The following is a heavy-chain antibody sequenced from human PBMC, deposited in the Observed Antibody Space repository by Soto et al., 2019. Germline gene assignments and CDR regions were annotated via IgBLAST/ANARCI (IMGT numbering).Heavy chain of an antibody. J-gene: IGHJ6*03. CDR1: GGSISSYY. CDR3: AREHWVGATVTQSSPYYYYYYMDV. V-gene: IGHV4-59*01. Sequence: SETLSLTCTVSGGSISSYYWSWIRQPPGKGLEWIGYIYYSGSTNYNPSLKSRVTISVDTSKNQFSLKLSSVTAADTAVYYCAREHWVGATVTQSSPYYYYYYMDVWGKGTTVTVSS. D-gene: IGHD1-26*01. CDR2: IYYSGST.